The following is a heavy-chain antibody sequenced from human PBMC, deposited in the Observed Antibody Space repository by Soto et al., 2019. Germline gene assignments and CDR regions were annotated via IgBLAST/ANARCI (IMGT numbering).Heavy chain of an antibody. V-gene: IGHV4-59*01. D-gene: IGHD4-17*01. CDR2: IYYSGST. CDR1: GGSISSYY. CDR3: ATTTYGDYSFDY. J-gene: IGHJ4*02. Sequence: SETLSLTCTVSGGSISSYYWSWIRQPPGKGLEWIGYIYYSGSTNYNPSLKSRVTISVDTSKNQFSLKLSSVTAADTAVYYCATTTYGDYSFDYWGQGTLVTVSS.